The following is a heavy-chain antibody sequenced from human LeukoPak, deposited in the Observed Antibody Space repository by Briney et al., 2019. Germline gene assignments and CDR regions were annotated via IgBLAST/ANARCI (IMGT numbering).Heavy chain of an antibody. D-gene: IGHD3-22*01. CDR2: IYYSGRT. V-gene: IGHV4-39*01. CDR1: GDSVSRSDSH. J-gene: IGHJ1*01. Sequence: SETLSLTCSVSGDSVSRSDSHWDWIRQPPGKGLEWIGTIYYSGRTYYSPSLKSRVTMSVDPSNDQFSLNLRSVTAADTAVYYCARRRYYDGSGYLEWGQGTLLSVSS. CDR3: ARRRYYDGSGYLE.